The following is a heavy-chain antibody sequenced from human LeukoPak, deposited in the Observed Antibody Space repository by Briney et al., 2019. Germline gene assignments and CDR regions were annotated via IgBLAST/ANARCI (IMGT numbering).Heavy chain of an antibody. Sequence: PGGSLRLSCAASGFTFSNAWMSWVRQAPGKGLEWVGRIKSKTDGGTTDYAAPVKGRFTISRDDSKNTLYLQINSLKTEDTAVYYCTTGFRFYYGSGSYYPYYFDYWGQGTLVTVSS. J-gene: IGHJ4*02. CDR1: GFTFSNAW. CDR2: IKSKTDGGTT. CDR3: TTGFRFYYGSGSYYPYYFDY. V-gene: IGHV3-15*01. D-gene: IGHD3-10*01.